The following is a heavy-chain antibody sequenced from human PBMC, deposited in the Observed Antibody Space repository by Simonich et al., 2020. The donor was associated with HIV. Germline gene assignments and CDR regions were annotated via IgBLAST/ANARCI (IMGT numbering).Heavy chain of an antibody. CDR2: RNPNSGKQ. D-gene: IGHD6-6*01. Sequence: QVQLVQSGAEVKKPGASVKVSCKASGYTFTSYDINWVRHATGQGSGGMGRRNPNSGKQDYAQKFQGRGTITADKSTSTAYMELSSLRSEDTAVYYCAREAGHNDFRRSSWFDPWGQGTLVTVSS. CDR1: GYTFTSYD. CDR3: AREAGHNDFRRSSWFDP. J-gene: IGHJ5*02. V-gene: IGHV1-8*03.